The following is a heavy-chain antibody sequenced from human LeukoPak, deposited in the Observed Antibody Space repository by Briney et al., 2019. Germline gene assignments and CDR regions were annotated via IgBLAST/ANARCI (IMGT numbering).Heavy chain of an antibody. J-gene: IGHJ4*02. D-gene: IGHD6-6*01. Sequence: SETLSLTCTVSGGSISSSSYYWGWIRQPPGKGLECIGSIYYSGSTYYNPSLKSRVTISVDRTKNQFSLKLSSVTAADTAVYYCASSGSSPDNDYWGQGTLVTVS. CDR2: IYYSGST. CDR1: GGSISSSSYY. V-gene: IGHV4-39*01. CDR3: ASSGSSPDNDY.